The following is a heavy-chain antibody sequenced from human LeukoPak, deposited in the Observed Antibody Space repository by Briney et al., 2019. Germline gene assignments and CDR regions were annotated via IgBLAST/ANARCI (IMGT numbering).Heavy chain of an antibody. Sequence: PVRSLRLSRAASRVTPTDDYMSWVREAPGQGLEWGSYISRSGRSIYYADSVKGRPTLSRDNSKNSLYLQMNSLRAEGTAVYYCARSNNREDIVVPSPLNWFDPWGQGTLVTVSS. CDR1: RVTPTDDY. CDR2: ISRSGRSI. J-gene: IGHJ5*02. V-gene: IGHV3-11*04. CDR3: ARSNNREDIVVPSPLNWFDP. D-gene: IGHD2-2*01.